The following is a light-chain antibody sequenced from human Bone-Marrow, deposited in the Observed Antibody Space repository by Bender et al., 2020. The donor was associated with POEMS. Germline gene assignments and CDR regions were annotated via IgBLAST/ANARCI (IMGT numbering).Light chain of an antibody. V-gene: IGLV3-21*01. J-gene: IGLJ2*01. Sequence: VLTQPPSVSVAPGKTAWITCGGNNIGSKSVHWYQQRPGQAPEVVIYSDSDRASGIPERFSGSNSGNTATLTISRVEAGDEADYYCQVWERSSDLVVFGGGTKLTVL. CDR2: SDS. CDR1: NIGSKS. CDR3: QVWERSSDLVV.